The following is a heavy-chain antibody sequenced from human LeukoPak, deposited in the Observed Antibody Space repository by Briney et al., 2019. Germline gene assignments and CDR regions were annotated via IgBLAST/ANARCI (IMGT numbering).Heavy chain of an antibody. Sequence: SETLSLTCTVPGGSISTYYWSWIRQPPGKGLEWIGYIYYSGTTNYNPSLKSRVTISVDTSKNQFSLNLSSVTAADTAVYYCARDKRDGYNGDFDYWGQGTLVTVSS. CDR2: IYYSGTT. CDR3: ARDKRDGYNGDFDY. J-gene: IGHJ4*02. V-gene: IGHV4-59*01. D-gene: IGHD5-24*01. CDR1: GGSISTYY.